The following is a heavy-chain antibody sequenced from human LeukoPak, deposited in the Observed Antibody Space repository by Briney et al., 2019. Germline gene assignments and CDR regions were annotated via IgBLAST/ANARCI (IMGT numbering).Heavy chain of an antibody. D-gene: IGHD1-26*01. Sequence: GASVKVSCKASGYTFTSYYMQWVRQAPGQGLEWMGIINPSGGSPIYAQKSQGRVTMTRDTSTSTVYMELSSLRSEDTAVYYCARDREGRDYFDYWGQGTLVTVSS. CDR2: INPSGGSP. V-gene: IGHV1-46*01. CDR3: ARDREGRDYFDY. J-gene: IGHJ4*02. CDR1: GYTFTSYY.